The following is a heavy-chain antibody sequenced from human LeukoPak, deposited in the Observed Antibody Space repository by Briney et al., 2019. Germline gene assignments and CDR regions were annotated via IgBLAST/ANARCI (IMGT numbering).Heavy chain of an antibody. D-gene: IGHD2-2*01. Sequence: PGGSLRLSCAASGFTFSSYAMSWVRQAPGKGLEWVSAISGSGGSTYYADSVKGRFTISRDNSKNTLYLQMNSLRAEDTAVYYCAKGRRIQGYCSSTSCYLGADFDYWGQGTLVTVSS. CDR2: ISGSGGST. CDR3: AKGRRIQGYCSSTSCYLGADFDY. CDR1: GFTFSSYA. V-gene: IGHV3-23*01. J-gene: IGHJ4*02.